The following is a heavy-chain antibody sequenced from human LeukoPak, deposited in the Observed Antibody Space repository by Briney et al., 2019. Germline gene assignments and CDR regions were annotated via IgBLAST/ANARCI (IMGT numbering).Heavy chain of an antibody. CDR1: GFTFSSYE. CDR2: ISRNGAVT. V-gene: IGHV3-43*01. D-gene: IGHD3-10*01. J-gene: IGHJ4*02. Sequence: GGSLRLSCAASGFTFSSYEMNWVRQAPGKGLEWVSLISRNGAVTKYADSVRGRFTVSRDNSKNSLFLQMNTLTTEDTALYYCXKXPTIPPYYSSGSYYETKAQFDGWGQGTLVTVSS. CDR3: XKXPTIPPYYSSGSYYETKAQFDG.